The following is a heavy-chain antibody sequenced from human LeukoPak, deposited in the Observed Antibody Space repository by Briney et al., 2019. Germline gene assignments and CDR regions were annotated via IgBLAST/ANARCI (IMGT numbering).Heavy chain of an antibody. V-gene: IGHV3-23*01. CDR1: GFTVSSNY. CDR3: AKGRTYYYGSGSYYTDY. D-gene: IGHD3-10*01. J-gene: IGHJ4*02. CDR2: ISGSGGST. Sequence: GGSLRLSCAASGFTVSSNYMSWVRQAPGKGLEWVSAISGSGGSTYYADSVKGRFTISRDNSKNTLYLQMNSLRAEDTAVYYCAKGRTYYYGSGSYYTDYWGQGTLVTVSS.